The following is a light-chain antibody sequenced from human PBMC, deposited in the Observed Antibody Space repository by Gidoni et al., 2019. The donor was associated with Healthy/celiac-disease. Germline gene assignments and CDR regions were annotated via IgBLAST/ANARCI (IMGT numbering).Light chain of an antibody. Sequence: QSPLTHPASVSRSPGPSITISCTGTSSDVGGYNYVSWYQQHPGKAPKLMSYAVSNRPSGVSNRFSGSKSGNTASLTISGLQAEDEADYYCSSYTSSSTPVVFGGGTKLTVL. J-gene: IGLJ2*01. CDR2: AVS. CDR3: SSYTSSSTPVV. V-gene: IGLV2-14*01. CDR1: SSDVGGYNY.